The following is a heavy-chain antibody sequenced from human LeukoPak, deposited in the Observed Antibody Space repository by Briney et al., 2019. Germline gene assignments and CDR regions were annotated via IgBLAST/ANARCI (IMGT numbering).Heavy chain of an antibody. Sequence: SETLSLTCSVSGDSISRSDSYWDWIRQPPGKGLEWIGTIYYSGGTYYSPSLKSRVTMSVDTPNNQFSLNLRSVTAADTAVYYCARRRYYDGSGYLEWGQGTLLSVSS. J-gene: IGHJ1*01. V-gene: IGHV4-39*01. D-gene: IGHD3-22*01. CDR1: GDSISRSDSY. CDR2: IYYSGGT. CDR3: ARRRYYDGSGYLE.